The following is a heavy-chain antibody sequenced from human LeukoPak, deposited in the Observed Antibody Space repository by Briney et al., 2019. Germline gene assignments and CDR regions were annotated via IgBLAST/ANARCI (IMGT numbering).Heavy chain of an antibody. J-gene: IGHJ3*02. Sequence: GGSLRLSCAASGFTVSSHYMSWVRQAPGKGLERVSIIYHGGGTYYADSVKGRFTISRDNSKNTVHLQMNSLRAEDTAVYYCARDLRDYAFDIWGQGTMVTVSS. CDR2: IYHGGGT. CDR3: ARDLRDYAFDI. V-gene: IGHV3-53*01. CDR1: GFTVSSHY.